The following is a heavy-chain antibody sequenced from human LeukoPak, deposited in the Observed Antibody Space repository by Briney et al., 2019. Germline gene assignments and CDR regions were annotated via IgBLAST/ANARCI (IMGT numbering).Heavy chain of an antibody. D-gene: IGHD1-26*01. V-gene: IGHV3-23*01. J-gene: IGHJ4*02. Sequence: GGSLRLSCAASAFTFSSYAMSWVRQAPGKGLEWVSGISGSGGSTYYADSVKGRFTISRNNSKNTLYLQMNSLRADDTAVYYCAKDVVGAINYFDYWGQETLGTVSS. CDR1: AFTFSSYA. CDR3: AKDVVGAINYFDY. CDR2: ISGSGGST.